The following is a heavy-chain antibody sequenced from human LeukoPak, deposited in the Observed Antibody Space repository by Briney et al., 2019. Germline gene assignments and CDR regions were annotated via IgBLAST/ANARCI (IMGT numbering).Heavy chain of an antibody. Sequence: TSETLSLTCTVSGGSISSYYWSWIRQPPGKGLEWIGYIYYSGSTNYNPSLKSRVTISVDTSKNQFSLKLSSVTAADTAVYYCARRDMYGVRGIYYYYMDVWGKGTTVTVSS. CDR1: GGSISSYY. CDR3: ARRDMYGVRGIYYYYMDV. D-gene: IGHD2-8*01. V-gene: IGHV4-59*01. J-gene: IGHJ6*03. CDR2: IYYSGST.